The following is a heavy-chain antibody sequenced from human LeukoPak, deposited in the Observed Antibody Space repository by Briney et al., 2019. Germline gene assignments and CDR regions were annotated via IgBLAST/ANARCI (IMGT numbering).Heavy chain of an antibody. CDR2: IYYSGST. J-gene: IGHJ4*02. D-gene: IGHD3-3*01. CDR1: GGSISSYY. Sequence: SETLSLTCTVSGGSISSYYWSWIRQPPGKGLEWIGYIYYSGSTNYNPSLKSRVTISVDTSKNQFSLKLSSVTAADTAVYYCARGKGHYDFWSGYYTTFSFDYWGQGTLVTVSS. V-gene: IGHV4-59*01. CDR3: ARGKGHYDFWSGYYTTFSFDY.